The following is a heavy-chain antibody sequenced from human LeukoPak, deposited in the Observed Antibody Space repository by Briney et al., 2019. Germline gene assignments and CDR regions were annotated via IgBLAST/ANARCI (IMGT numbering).Heavy chain of an antibody. CDR3: ARRYGEDAFDI. CDR1: GFTFSSYS. J-gene: IGHJ3*02. CDR2: ISSSSSTI. V-gene: IGHV3-48*04. D-gene: IGHD3-10*01. Sequence: GGSLRLSCAASGFTFSSYSMNWVRQAPGKGLEWVSYISSSSSTIYYADSVKGRFTISRDNAKNSLYLQMNSLRAEDTAVYYCARRYGEDAFDIWGQGTMVTVSS.